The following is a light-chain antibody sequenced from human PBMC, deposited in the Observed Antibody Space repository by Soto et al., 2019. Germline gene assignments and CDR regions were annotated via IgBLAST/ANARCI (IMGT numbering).Light chain of an antibody. J-gene: IGKJ1*01. CDR2: AAS. Sequence: AIRMTQSPSSFSASTGDRVTITCRASQGISSYLAWYQQKPGKAPKLLIYAASTLQSGVPSRFSGSGSGTDFTLTISCLQSEDFATSYCQQYYSYPWTLGQGTKVDIK. CDR3: QQYYSYPWT. V-gene: IGKV1-8*01. CDR1: QGISSY.